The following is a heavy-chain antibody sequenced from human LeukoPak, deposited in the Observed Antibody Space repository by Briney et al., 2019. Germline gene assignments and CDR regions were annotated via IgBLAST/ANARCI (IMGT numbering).Heavy chain of an antibody. J-gene: IGHJ4*02. CDR2: IIPIFGTA. CDR3: ATLTGTYK. D-gene: IGHD1-20*01. V-gene: IGHV1-69*05. Sequence: SVKVSCKASGYTFTGYYMHWVRQAPGQGLEWMGGIIPIFGTANYAQKFQGRVTITTDESTSTAYMELSSLRSEDTAVYYCATLTGTYKWGQGTLVTVSS. CDR1: GYTFTGYY.